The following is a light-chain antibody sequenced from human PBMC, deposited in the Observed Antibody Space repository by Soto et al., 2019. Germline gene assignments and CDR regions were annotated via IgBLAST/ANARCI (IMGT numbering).Light chain of an antibody. V-gene: IGKV3-20*01. CDR1: QSVSGSY. Sequence: EIVLTQSPGTLSLSPGERATLSCRASQSVSGSYLAWYQQKPGQAPSLLIYGASTRATGIPGRFSGSGSGTDFTLTISRLEPEDFEVYYCQQYGSSPKTFGQGTKVEIK. CDR3: QQYGSSPKT. CDR2: GAS. J-gene: IGKJ1*01.